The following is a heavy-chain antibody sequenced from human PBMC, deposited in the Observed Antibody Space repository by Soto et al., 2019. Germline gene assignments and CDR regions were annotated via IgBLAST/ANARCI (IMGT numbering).Heavy chain of an antibody. V-gene: IGHV4-34*01. J-gene: IGHJ6*02. CDR2: INHSGST. CDR1: GGSFSGYY. Sequence: SETLSLTCAVYGGSFSGYYWSWIRQPPGKGLEWIGEINHSGSTNYNPSLKSRVTISVDTSKNQFSLKLSSVTAADTAVYYCARALHRSSSSFFDSYYYYGMDVWGQGTTVTVSS. D-gene: IGHD6-6*01. CDR3: ARALHRSSSSFFDSYYYYGMDV.